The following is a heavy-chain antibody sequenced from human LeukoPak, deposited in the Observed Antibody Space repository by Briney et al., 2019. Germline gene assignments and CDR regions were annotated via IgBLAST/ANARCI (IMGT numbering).Heavy chain of an antibody. J-gene: IGHJ4*02. CDR3: VRGTGY. CDR1: GFTFSTYV. V-gene: IGHV3-64D*06. CDR2: ISGNRDNT. Sequence: GGSLRLSCSVSGFTFSTYVMHWVRQAPGKGLEYVSAISGNRDNTYYADSVKGRFTISRDNSKNTLYLQMSSLRADDTAVYYCVRGTGYWGQGTLVTVSS.